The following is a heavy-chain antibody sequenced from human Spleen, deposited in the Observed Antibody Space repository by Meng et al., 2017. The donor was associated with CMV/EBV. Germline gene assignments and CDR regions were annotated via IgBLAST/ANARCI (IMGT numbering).Heavy chain of an antibody. CDR2: ISGSGGST. CDR3: ARDLISYDSGVYYYVGGVFDY. Sequence: GESLKISCAASGFTFSSYAMSWVRQATGKGLEWVSAISGSGGSTYYADSVKGRFTNSRDNSKNTLYLQMNSLRAEDTAIYYRARDLISYDSGVYYYVGGVFDYCGQGTLVTVSS. D-gene: IGHD3-22*01. CDR1: GFTFSSYA. J-gene: IGHJ4*02. V-gene: IGHV3-23*01.